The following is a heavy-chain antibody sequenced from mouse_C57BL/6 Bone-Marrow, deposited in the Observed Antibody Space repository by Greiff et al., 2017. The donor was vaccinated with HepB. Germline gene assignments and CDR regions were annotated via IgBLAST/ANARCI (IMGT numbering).Heavy chain of an antibody. CDR2: IYPRSGNT. V-gene: IGHV1-81*01. CDR3: ARRGNYYGYWYFDV. D-gene: IGHD1-1*01. CDR1: GYTFTSYG. Sequence: VQLQQSGAELASPGASVKLSCKASGYTFTSYGISWVKQRTGQGLEWIGEIYPRSGNTYYNEKFKGKATLTADKSSSTAYMELRSLTSEDSAVYFCARRGNYYGYWYFDVWGTGTTVTVSS. J-gene: IGHJ1*03.